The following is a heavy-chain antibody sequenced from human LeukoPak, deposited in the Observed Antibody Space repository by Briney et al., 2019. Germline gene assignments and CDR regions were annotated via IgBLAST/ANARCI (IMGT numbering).Heavy chain of an antibody. Sequence: GGSLRLSCAASGFTFSDYNMSWIRQAPGNGLERGSYISSSGSTIYYADSVKGRFTISRDNAKNSLYLQMNSLRAEDTAVYYCARYMVRGVIFDYWGQGTLVTVSS. V-gene: IGHV3-11*01. D-gene: IGHD3-10*01. CDR1: GFTFSDYN. CDR2: ISSSGSTI. CDR3: ARYMVRGVIFDY. J-gene: IGHJ4*02.